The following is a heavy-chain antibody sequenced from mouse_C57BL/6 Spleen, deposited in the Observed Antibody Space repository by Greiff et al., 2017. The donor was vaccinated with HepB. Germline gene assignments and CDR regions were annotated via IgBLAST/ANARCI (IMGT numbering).Heavy chain of an antibody. CDR3: ARSGYYFDY. J-gene: IGHJ2*01. V-gene: IGHV5-16*01. D-gene: IGHD1-3*01. CDR2: INYDGSST. Sequence: EVMLVESEGGLVQPGSSMKLSCTASGFTFSDYYMAWVRQVPEKGLEWVANINYDGSSTYYLDSLKSRFIISRDNAKNILYLQMSSLKSEDTATYYCARSGYYFDYGGQGTTLTVSS. CDR1: GFTFSDYY.